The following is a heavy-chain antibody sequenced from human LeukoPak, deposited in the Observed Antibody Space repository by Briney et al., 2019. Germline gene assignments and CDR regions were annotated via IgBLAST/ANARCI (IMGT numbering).Heavy chain of an antibody. J-gene: IGHJ4*02. CDR3: ARGYSGYDPFVC. Sequence: ASVKVSCKASGYTFTGYYMHWVRQAPGQGVEWMGWINPNSGGTNYAQKFQGRVTMTRDTSISTAYMELSRLRSDDTALYYCARGYSGYDPFVCWGQGTLVTVSS. V-gene: IGHV1-2*02. CDR1: GYTFTGYY. D-gene: IGHD5-12*01. CDR2: INPNSGGT.